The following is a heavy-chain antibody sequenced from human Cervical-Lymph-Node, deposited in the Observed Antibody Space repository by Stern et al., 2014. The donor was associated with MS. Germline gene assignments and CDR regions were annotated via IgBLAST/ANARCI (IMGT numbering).Heavy chain of an antibody. V-gene: IGHV5-51*01. CDR2: IYPGDSDN. Sequence: EVQLVESGAEVTKPGESLRISCKASGYSFTEYWIGWVRQMPGKGLEWMGIIYPGDSDNRYNPSFQGPFTISADKSISPAYLQWSSMKASDTAKYYCARHRTVADPVDYWGQGTLVTVSS. CDR3: ARHRTVADPVDY. CDR1: GYSFTEYW. D-gene: IGHD6-19*01. J-gene: IGHJ4*02.